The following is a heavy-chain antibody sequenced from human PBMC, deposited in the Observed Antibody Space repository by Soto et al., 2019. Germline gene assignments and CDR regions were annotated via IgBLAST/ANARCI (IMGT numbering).Heavy chain of an antibody. V-gene: IGHV4-34*01. D-gene: IGHD1-26*01. CDR2: INHSGST. Sequence: QVQLQQWGAGLLKPSETLSLTCAVYGGSFSDYYWSWIRQPPGKGLECIGEINHSGSTNYNPSLKSRVTISVDTSKKQFSLKLSSVTAADTAVYYCARWVNNFDPWGQGALVTVSS. J-gene: IGHJ5*02. CDR1: GGSFSDYY. CDR3: ARWVNNFDP.